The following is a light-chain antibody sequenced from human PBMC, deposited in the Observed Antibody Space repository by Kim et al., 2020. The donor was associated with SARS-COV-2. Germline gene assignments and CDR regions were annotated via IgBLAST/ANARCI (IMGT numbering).Light chain of an antibody. CDR1: SSDVGGYNY. CDR3: CSYAGSYTTVV. V-gene: IGLV2-11*01. Sequence: QSALTQPRSVSGSPGQSVTISCTGTSSDVGGYNYVSWYQQHPGKAPKLMIYDVSKRPSGVPERFSGSKSGNTASLTISGLQAEDEAVYCCCSYAGSYTTVVFAGGTMLTIL. CDR2: DVS. J-gene: IGLJ2*01.